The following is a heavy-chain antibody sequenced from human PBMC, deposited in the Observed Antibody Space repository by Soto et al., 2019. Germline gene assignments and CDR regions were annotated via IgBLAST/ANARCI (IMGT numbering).Heavy chain of an antibody. J-gene: IGHJ4*02. CDR3: ARGVTPIAAAAPRSDY. V-gene: IGHV1-69*02. CDR1: GGTFSSYT. D-gene: IGHD6-13*01. Sequence: QVQLVQSGAEVKKPGSSVKVSCKASGGTFSSYTISWVRQAPGQGLEWMGRIIPILGIANYAQKFQGRVTITADKSTSTAYMELSSLRSEDTAVYYCARGVTPIAAAAPRSDYWGQGTLVTVSS. CDR2: IIPILGIA.